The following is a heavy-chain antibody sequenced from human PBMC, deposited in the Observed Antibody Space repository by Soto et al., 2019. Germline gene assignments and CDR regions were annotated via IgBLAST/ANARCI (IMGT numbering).Heavy chain of an antibody. D-gene: IGHD3-22*01. J-gene: IGHJ6*02. V-gene: IGHV1-18*01. CDR1: GYTFTSYG. CDR2: ISAYNGNT. Sequence: ASVKVSCKASGYTFTSYGISWVRQAPGQGLEWMGWISAYNGNTNYAQKLQGRVNMTTDTSTSTAYMELRSLRSDDTAVYYCARSDYYDSSGYFGNAHYYYGMDVWGQGTTVTVSS. CDR3: ARSDYYDSSGYFGNAHYYYGMDV.